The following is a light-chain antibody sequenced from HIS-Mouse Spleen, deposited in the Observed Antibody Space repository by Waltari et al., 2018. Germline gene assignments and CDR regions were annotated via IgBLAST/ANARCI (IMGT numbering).Light chain of an antibody. Sequence: SYVLTQPPSVSVAPGKTARITCGGNNIGSKSVHWYQQKPGQAPVLVVYEDSDPPSGVPELFSGSNSGNTATLTISRVEAGDEADYYCQVWDSSSDHVVFGGGTKLTVL. J-gene: IGLJ2*01. CDR1: NIGSKS. CDR2: EDS. CDR3: QVWDSSSDHVV. V-gene: IGLV3-21*03.